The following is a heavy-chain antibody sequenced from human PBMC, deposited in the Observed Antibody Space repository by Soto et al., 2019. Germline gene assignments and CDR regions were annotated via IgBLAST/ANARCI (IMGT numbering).Heavy chain of an antibody. D-gene: IGHD2-8*01. J-gene: IGHJ4*02. CDR3: ARDAQPYCTNGVCYTTFVY. V-gene: IGHV1-69*13. CDR1: GGTFSRYA. Sequence: SVKVSCKASGGTFSRYAISGVRQSGLQGREWMGGIIPIFGTANYAQKFQGRVTITADESTSTAYMELSSLRSEDTAVYYCARDAQPYCTNGVCYTTFVYWGQGTLVTVSS. CDR2: IIPIFGTA.